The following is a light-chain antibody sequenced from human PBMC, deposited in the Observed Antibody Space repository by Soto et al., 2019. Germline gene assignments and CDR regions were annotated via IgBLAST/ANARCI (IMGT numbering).Light chain of an antibody. V-gene: IGKV4-1*01. CDR1: QSLLSNSNKKNY. CDR3: QQYYTGRT. J-gene: IGKJ1*01. CDR2: WAS. Sequence: DIVMTQSPDSLTVSLGERATINCKSSQSLLSNSNKKNYLAWYHQKPGQPPKLLIYWASTRESGVPDRFTGSGSGTDFTLTISSLQAEDVAVYFCQQYYTGRTFGQGTRVEIK.